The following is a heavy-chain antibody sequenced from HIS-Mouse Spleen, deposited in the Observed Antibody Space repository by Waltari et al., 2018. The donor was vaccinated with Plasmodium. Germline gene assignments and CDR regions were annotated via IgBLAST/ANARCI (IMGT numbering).Heavy chain of an antibody. CDR3: ARRRRANWGMADAFDI. CDR2: IKQDGSEK. CDR1: GFTFSSYW. V-gene: IGHV3-7*01. J-gene: IGHJ3*02. D-gene: IGHD7-27*01. Sequence: EVQLVESGGGLVQPGGSLRLSCAASGFTFSSYWMSWVRQAPGKGVEWVANIKQDGSEKYYVDSVKGRFTISRDNAKNSLYLQMNSLRAEDTAVYYCARRRRANWGMADAFDIWGQGTMVTVSS.